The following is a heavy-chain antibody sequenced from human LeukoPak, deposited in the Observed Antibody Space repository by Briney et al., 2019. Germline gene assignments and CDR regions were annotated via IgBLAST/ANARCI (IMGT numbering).Heavy chain of an antibody. CDR3: AKDGDRYGQVDPFDY. V-gene: IGHV3-23*01. CDR1: GFSFRNYA. CDR2: VSNSGGTT. J-gene: IGHJ4*02. Sequence: GGSLRLSCAVSGFSFRNYAMSWVRQAPGKGLEWVSAVSNSGGTTYYAGSVKGRFTISRDNSKNTLYLQMNGLRVEDTAVYYCAKDGDRYGQVDPFDYWGQGTLVTVSS. D-gene: IGHD5-18*01.